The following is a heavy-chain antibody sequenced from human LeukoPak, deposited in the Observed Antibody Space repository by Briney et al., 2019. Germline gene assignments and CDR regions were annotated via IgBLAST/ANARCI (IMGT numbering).Heavy chain of an antibody. J-gene: IGHJ6*03. CDR3: AREVGSLGYYYYYMDV. Sequence: ASVKVSCKASGYTFTSYGISWVRQAPGQGLEWMGWISGYNGNTKNAQKLQGRVTMTTDTSTSTAYMELRSLRSDDTAVYYCAREVGSLGYYYYYMDVWGKGTTVTISS. V-gene: IGHV1-18*01. CDR1: GYTFTSYG. D-gene: IGHD5-12*01. CDR2: ISGYNGNT.